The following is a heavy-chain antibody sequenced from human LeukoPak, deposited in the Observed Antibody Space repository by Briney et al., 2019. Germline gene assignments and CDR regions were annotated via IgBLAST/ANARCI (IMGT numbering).Heavy chain of an antibody. D-gene: IGHD5-18*01. Sequence: KPGGSLRLSCAASGFTFSTYSMNWVRQAPGKGLEWVSSISSSSSYIYYADSVKGRFTISRDNAKNSLYLQMNSLRAEDTAVYYCARDHRLLPWFDPWDQGTLVTVSS. CDR3: ARDHRLLPWFDP. J-gene: IGHJ5*02. CDR1: GFTFSTYS. CDR2: ISSSSSYI. V-gene: IGHV3-21*01.